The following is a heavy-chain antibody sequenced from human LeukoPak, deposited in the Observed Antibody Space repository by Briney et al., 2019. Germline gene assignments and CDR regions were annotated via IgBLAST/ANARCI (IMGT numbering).Heavy chain of an antibody. CDR3: ARERRLWSGGYYGMDV. D-gene: IGHD3-3*01. J-gene: IGHJ6*02. CDR1: GVSISSSSYY. Sequence: PSETLSLTCTVSGVSISSSSYYWGWIRQPPGKGLEWIGSIYYSGSAYYNPSLKSRVTISVDTSKNQFSLKLSSVTAADTAVYYCARERRLWSGGYYGMDVWGQGTTVTVSS. CDR2: IYYSGSA. V-gene: IGHV4-39*02.